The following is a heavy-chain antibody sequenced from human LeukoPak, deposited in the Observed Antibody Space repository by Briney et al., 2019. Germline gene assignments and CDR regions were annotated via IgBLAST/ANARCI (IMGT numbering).Heavy chain of an antibody. CDR3: ARALWLREDAFDI. J-gene: IGHJ3*02. Sequence: VKVSCKASGYTFTSYDINWVRQATGQGLEWMGGIIPIFGTANYAQKFQGRVTITADKSTSTAYMELSSLRSEDTAVYYCARALWLREDAFDIWGQGTMVTVSS. D-gene: IGHD1-26*01. CDR1: GYTFTSYD. V-gene: IGHV1-69*13. CDR2: IIPIFGTA.